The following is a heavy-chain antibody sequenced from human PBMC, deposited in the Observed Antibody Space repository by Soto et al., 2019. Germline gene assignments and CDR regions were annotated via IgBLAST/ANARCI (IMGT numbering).Heavy chain of an antibody. CDR3: ASPKIAFYNWFDP. CDR2: IYDSGST. Sequence: PSETLSLTCSGSGGSISYYYWSWIRQPPGKGLEWIGYIYDSGSTNYNPSLKSRVTISVDTSKNQFSLKLSSVTAADTAVYYCASPKIAFYNWFDPWGQGTLVTVSS. D-gene: IGHD3-3*02. V-gene: IGHV4-59*08. J-gene: IGHJ5*02. CDR1: GGSISYYY.